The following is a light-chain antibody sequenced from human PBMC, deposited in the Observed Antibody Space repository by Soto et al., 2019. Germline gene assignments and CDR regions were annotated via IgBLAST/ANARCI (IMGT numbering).Light chain of an antibody. CDR1: SSDVGGDNY. V-gene: IGLV2-8*01. Sequence: QSALTQPPSASGSPGQSVTISCTGTSSDVGGDNYVSWYQQHPGKVPKLIIFGVNKRPSGVPDRFSGSKSGNTASLTVSGLQDEDEADYYCSSYAGNNAYVFGTGTKLTVL. J-gene: IGLJ1*01. CDR3: SSYAGNNAYV. CDR2: GVN.